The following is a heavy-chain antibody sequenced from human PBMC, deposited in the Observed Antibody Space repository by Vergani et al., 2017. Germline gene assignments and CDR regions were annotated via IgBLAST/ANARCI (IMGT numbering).Heavy chain of an antibody. Sequence: VQLVQSGAEVKKPGASVKVSCKASGYTFTSYGISWVRQAPGQGLEWMGWISAYNGNTNYAQKLQGRVTMTTDTSTSTAYMELRSLRSDDTAVYYCARDIVATINYYYYYGMDVWGQGTTVTVSS. CDR3: ARDIVATINYYYYYGMDV. CDR1: GYTFTSYG. J-gene: IGHJ6*02. D-gene: IGHD5-12*01. CDR2: ISAYNGNT. V-gene: IGHV1-18*01.